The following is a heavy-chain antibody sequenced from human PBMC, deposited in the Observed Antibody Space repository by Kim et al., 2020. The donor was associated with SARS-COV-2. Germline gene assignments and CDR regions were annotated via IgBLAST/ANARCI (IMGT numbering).Heavy chain of an antibody. CDR1: GGSISSSSYY. V-gene: IGHV4-39*01. CDR3: ARRGYSYGFGGRGGWYFDY. D-gene: IGHD5-18*01. J-gene: IGHJ4*02. CDR2: IYYSGST. Sequence: SETLSLTCTVSGGSISSSSYYWGWIRQPPGKGLEWIGGIYYSGSTYYNPSLKSRVTISVDTSKNQFSLKLSSVTAADTAVYYCARRGYSYGFGGRGGWYFDYWGQGTLVTVSS.